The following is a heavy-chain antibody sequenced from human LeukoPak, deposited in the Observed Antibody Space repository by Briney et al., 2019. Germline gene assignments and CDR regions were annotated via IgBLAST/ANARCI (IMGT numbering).Heavy chain of an antibody. V-gene: IGHV5-51*01. Sequence: GESLKISCKGSGYSFAIYWIGWVRPMPGKGLEWLGIIYPGDSDTTYTPSFQGQVTISADKTTNTAYLQWSSLKASDTAMYYCARRAPFGSGRIYYFDYWGQGTLVTVSS. J-gene: IGHJ4*02. CDR2: IYPGDSDT. D-gene: IGHD3-10*01. CDR3: ARRAPFGSGRIYYFDY. CDR1: GYSFAIYW.